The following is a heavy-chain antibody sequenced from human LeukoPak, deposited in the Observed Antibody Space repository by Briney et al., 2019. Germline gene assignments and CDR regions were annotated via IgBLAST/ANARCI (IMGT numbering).Heavy chain of an antibody. CDR2: INPNGGT. J-gene: IGHJ4*02. Sequence: RASVKVSCKASGYSFTGYYIHWVRQAPGQGLEYMGWINPNGGTNHPQRFQGRVSMSTDTSISTAYMAPSRLTPDDTAVYYCVRASSGWAFDSWGQGTLVTVSS. D-gene: IGHD6-19*01. V-gene: IGHV1-2*02. CDR3: VRASSGWAFDS. CDR1: GYSFTGYY.